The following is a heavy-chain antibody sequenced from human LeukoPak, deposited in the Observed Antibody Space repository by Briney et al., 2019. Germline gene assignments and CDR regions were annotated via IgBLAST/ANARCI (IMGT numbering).Heavy chain of an antibody. J-gene: IGHJ4*02. CDR2: INSDGRSA. V-gene: IGHV3-74*01. CDR3: TRDGMGDYRNDY. CDR1: GFTFSSYW. Sequence: SGGSLRLSCAASGFTFSSYWMHWVRQAPGKGLVWVSRINSDGRSADYVGSVKGRFHISRDNAKNTLYLQMNSLRAEDTAVYYCTRDGMGDYRNDYWGQGTLVSVCS. D-gene: IGHD4-17*01.